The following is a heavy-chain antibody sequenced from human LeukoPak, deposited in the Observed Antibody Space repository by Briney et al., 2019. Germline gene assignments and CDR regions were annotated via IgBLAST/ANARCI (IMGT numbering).Heavy chain of an antibody. D-gene: IGHD5-24*01. Sequence: PSETLSLTCAVHGASFSGFFWSWIRQSPGKGLEFIGEISYEGSTNYKPSLNSRVTISVDTSKNQFSLKLSSVTAADTAVYYCAANRDGYKLPHYWGQGILVTVS. CDR3: AANRDGYKLPHY. CDR2: ISYEGST. J-gene: IGHJ4*02. CDR1: GASFSGFF. V-gene: IGHV4-34*01.